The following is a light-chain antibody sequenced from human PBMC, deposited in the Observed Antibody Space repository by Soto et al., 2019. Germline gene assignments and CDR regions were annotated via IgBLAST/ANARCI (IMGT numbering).Light chain of an antibody. CDR1: QAISSY. CDR2: ATS. V-gene: IGKV1-9*01. CDR3: QQLNSDPYT. J-gene: IGKJ2*01. Sequence: GDTVTITCRASQAISSYFAWYQQKPGKAPQLLIYATSTLRSGVPSRFSGKRSGTEFTLTISSLQPEDFATYHCQQLNSDPYTFGQGTKVDIK.